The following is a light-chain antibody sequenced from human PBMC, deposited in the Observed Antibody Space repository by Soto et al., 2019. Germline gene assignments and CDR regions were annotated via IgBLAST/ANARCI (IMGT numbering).Light chain of an antibody. CDR3: QQSYSSPPT. Sequence: FQMTQSPSSMSASVGYRVTITCPASQSISSLLNWYQQNPGKAPKFLIYAASSLQSGVPSRFSGSGSGTDFTLTISRLQPEDFATYYCQQSYSSPPTFGQGTRLEIK. CDR2: AAS. CDR1: QSISSL. V-gene: IGKV1-39*01. J-gene: IGKJ5*01.